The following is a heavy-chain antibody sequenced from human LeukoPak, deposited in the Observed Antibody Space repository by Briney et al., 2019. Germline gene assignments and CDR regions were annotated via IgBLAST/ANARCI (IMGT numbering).Heavy chain of an antibody. CDR1: GYTFSGYY. V-gene: IGHV1-2*02. D-gene: IGHD6-13*01. CDR2: INPKTGGT. J-gene: IGHJ4*02. CDR3: AREISRSWYY. Sequence: ASVKVSFKASGYTFSGYYMDWVRQAPGQGLEWMGWINPKTGGTNYAQKLQGRVTMSRDTSITTAYMELSSLKSDDTAVYYCAREISRSWYYWGQGTLVTVSS.